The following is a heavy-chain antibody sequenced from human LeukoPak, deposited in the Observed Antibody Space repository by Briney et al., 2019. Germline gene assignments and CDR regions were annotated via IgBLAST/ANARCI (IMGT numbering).Heavy chain of an antibody. J-gene: IGHJ4*02. CDR3: ARALDCSSTSCFSMGHDY. V-gene: IGHV3-11*01. CDR1: GFTFSDYY. CDR2: ISSSGSTI. D-gene: IGHD2-2*01. Sequence: GGSLILSCAASGFTFSDYYMSWIRQAPGKGLEWVSYISSSGSTIYYADSVKGRFTISRDNAKNSLYLQMNSLRAEDTAVYYCARALDCSSTSCFSMGHDYWGQGTLVTVSS.